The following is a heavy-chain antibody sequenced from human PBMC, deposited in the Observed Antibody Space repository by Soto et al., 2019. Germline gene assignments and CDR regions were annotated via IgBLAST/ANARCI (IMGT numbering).Heavy chain of an antibody. CDR1: GGSISSYY. Sequence: SQTLSVTCTVSGGSISSYYWGWIRQPPGKGLEWIGYIYYSGSTNYNPSLKSRVTISVDTSKNQFSLKLSSVTAADTAVYYCARASPYDFWSGYYVRSGNWFDPWGQGTLVTV. V-gene: IGHV4-59*13. D-gene: IGHD3-3*01. CDR3: ARASPYDFWSGYYVRSGNWFDP. J-gene: IGHJ5*02. CDR2: IYYSGST.